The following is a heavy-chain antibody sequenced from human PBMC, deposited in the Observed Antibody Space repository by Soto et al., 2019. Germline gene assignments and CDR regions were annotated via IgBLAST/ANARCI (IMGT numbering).Heavy chain of an antibody. CDR3: APTPWGEGTASP. CDR1: GFTFTRSA. V-gene: IGHV1-58*01. Sequence: ASVKLSCKASGFTFTRSAVQWVRQARGQRLEWIGWIVVGSGNTNYAQKFQERVTITRDMSTSTAYMELSSLRSEDTAVYYCAPTPWGEGTASPWGQGTLVTVPQ. D-gene: IGHD3-16*01. J-gene: IGHJ5*02. CDR2: IVVGSGNT.